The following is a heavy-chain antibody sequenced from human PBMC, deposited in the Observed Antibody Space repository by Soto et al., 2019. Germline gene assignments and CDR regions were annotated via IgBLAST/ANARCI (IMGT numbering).Heavy chain of an antibody. D-gene: IGHD3-3*01. V-gene: IGHV4-34*01. Sequence: QVQLQQWGAGLLKPSETLSLTCAVYGGSFSGYYWSWIRQPPGKGLEWIGEINHSGSTNYNPSLKSRVTISVVTSKNQFSLKLSSVTAADTAVYYCARSGTVQAFDIWGQGTMVTVSS. J-gene: IGHJ3*02. CDR1: GGSFSGYY. CDR3: ARSGTVQAFDI. CDR2: INHSGST.